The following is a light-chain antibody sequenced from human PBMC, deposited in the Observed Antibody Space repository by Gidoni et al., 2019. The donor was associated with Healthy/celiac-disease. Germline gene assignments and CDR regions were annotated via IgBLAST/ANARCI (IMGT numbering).Light chain of an antibody. CDR1: QSVLYSSNNKNY. CDR2: WAS. Sequence: DIVLTQSPDSLAVSLGGKATNNCKSSQSVLYSSNNKNYLAWYNKKPGKPPKLLIYWASTRESGFPARLSGSGSGTDLTLTTSSLQAEDVAVYYCQQDDSTPWTFGQGTKVEIK. CDR3: QQDDSTPWT. J-gene: IGKJ1*01. V-gene: IGKV4-1*01.